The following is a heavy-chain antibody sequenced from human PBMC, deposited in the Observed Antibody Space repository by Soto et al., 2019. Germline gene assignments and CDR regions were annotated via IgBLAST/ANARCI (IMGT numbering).Heavy chain of an antibody. J-gene: IGHJ4*02. CDR3: AIRLAASTFDY. CDR1: GFTFKSYA. CDR2: ITGSGDST. Sequence: PGGSLRLSCAASGFTFKSYAVSWVRQAPGKGLEWVSVITGSGDSTYYADSVKGRFTISRDNSKNTLYLQMNSLRAEDTAVYYCAIRLAASTFDYWAQGTLVTVSS. V-gene: IGHV3-23*01.